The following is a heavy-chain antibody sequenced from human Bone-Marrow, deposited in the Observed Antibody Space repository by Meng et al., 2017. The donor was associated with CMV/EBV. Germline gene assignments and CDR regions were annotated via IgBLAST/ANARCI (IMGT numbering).Heavy chain of an antibody. Sequence: ASVKVSCKASGYTFTAYYMHWVRQAPGQGLEWMGWINPNSGGTNYAQKFQGRVTMTRDTSISTAYMELSRLRSDDTAVYYCARSIAARPGGTPDAFDIWGQGTMVTVSS. D-gene: IGHD6-6*01. V-gene: IGHV1-2*02. CDR1: GYTFTAYY. CDR3: ARSIAARPGGTPDAFDI. J-gene: IGHJ3*02. CDR2: INPNSGGT.